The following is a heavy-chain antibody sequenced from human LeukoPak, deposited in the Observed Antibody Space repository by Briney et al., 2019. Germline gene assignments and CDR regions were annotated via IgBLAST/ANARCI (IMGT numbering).Heavy chain of an antibody. CDR2: IIPIFGTA. CDR3: ARDSTYYYDSSGYYSGSY. V-gene: IGHV1-69*05. J-gene: IGHJ4*02. CDR1: GGTFSSYA. D-gene: IGHD3-22*01. Sequence: GASVKVSCXASGGTFSSYAISWVRQAPGQGLEWMGGIIPIFGTANYAQKFQGRVTITTDESTSTAYMELSSLGSEDTAVYYCARDSTYYYDSSGYYSGSYWGQGTLVTVSS.